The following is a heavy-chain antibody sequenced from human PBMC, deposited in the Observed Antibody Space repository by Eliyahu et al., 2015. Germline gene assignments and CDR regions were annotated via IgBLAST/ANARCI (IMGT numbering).Heavy chain of an antibody. CDR3: AKDTTEADGTEXFDY. V-gene: IGHV3-30*02. J-gene: IGHJ4*02. D-gene: IGHD6-13*01. Sequence: SVKGRFTISRDNSKNTLYLQMNSLRAEDTAVYYCAKDTTEADGTEXFDYWGQGTLVTVSS.